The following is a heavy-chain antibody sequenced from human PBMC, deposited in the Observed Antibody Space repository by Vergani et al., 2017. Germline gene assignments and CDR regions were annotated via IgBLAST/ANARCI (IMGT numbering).Heavy chain of an antibody. J-gene: IGHJ5*02. CDR3: SKPWGYCSGGSCSTPNWFDP. CDR1: GFTFSSYG. Sequence: QVQLVESGGGVVKPGGSLRLSCAASGFTFSSYGMHWVRQAPGKGLEWVAFIRYDVSNKYYADSVKGRFTTSRDNSKKTLYVQMNSLRAADTAVYYFSKPWGYCSGGSCSTPNWFDPWGQGTLVTVSS. V-gene: IGHV3-30*02. D-gene: IGHD2-15*01. CDR2: IRYDVSNK.